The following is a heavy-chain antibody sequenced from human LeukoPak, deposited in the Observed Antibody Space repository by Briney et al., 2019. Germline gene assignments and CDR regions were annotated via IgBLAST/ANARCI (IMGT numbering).Heavy chain of an antibody. CDR1: GFTVSSNY. V-gene: IGHV3-53*01. J-gene: IGHJ4*02. D-gene: IGHD5-24*01. CDR3: ARDSIRDAYNSDCFDF. Sequence: GGSLRLSCAVSGFTVSSNYMSWVRQAPGKGLEWVSVIYSGTNTYYADSVKGRFIISRDNPKNMLYLQMNSLRAEDTAVYYCARDSIRDAYNSDCFDFWGQGTLVTVSS. CDR2: IYSGTNT.